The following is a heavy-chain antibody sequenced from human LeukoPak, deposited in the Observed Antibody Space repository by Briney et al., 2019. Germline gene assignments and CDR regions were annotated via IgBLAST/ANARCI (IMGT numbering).Heavy chain of an antibody. J-gene: IGHJ6*02. V-gene: IGHV3-30*09. CDR3: EKAPDYRDYSYAMDV. CDR2: ITYDGSNK. D-gene: IGHD4-17*01. CDR1: GFTFTTYT. Sequence: GGSLRLSCAASGFTFTTYTMHWVRQAPGKGLEWVAVITYDGSNKYYADSVKGRFAISRDNSRNTLYLQMSSLRAEDTAIYYCEKAPDYRDYSYAMDVWGQGTTVTVSS.